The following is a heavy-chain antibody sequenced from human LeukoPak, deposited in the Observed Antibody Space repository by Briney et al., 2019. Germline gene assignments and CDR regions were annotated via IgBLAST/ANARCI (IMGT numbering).Heavy chain of an antibody. D-gene: IGHD4-11*01. V-gene: IGHV3-23*01. J-gene: IGHJ4*02. Sequence: GGSLRLSCVASGFTFHNHGMSWVRQAPGKGLEWISVISGSSMSTYYADSVKGRFTVSRDNSKNTVYLQMSSLRVEDSAIYYCGKDSRPSVTTFRSRWTDYWGQGILVTVSS. CDR3: GKDSRPSVTTFRSRWTDY. CDR2: ISGSSMST. CDR1: GFTFHNHG.